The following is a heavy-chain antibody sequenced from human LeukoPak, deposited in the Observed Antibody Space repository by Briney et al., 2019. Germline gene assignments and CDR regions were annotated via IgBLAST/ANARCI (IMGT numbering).Heavy chain of an antibody. CDR1: GGSISSYY. J-gene: IGHJ4*02. V-gene: IGHV4-59*01. D-gene: IGHD3-22*01. Sequence: SETLSLTCTVSGGSISSYYWSWIRQPPGKGLEWIGYIYYSGSTNYNPSLKSRVTISVDTSKNQFSLKLSSVTAADTAVYYCARGGGDYDSSGYYYFWGQGTLVTVSS. CDR3: ARGGGDYDSSGYYYF. CDR2: IYYSGST.